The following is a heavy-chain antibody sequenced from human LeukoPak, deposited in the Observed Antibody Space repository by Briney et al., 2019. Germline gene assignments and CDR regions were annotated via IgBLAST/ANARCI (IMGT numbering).Heavy chain of an antibody. V-gene: IGHV3-66*01. Sequence: PGGSLRLSCAASGFTVSSNYMSWVRQAPGKGLEWVSVIYSGGSTYHADSVKGRFTISRDNSKNTLYLQMNSLRAEDTAVYYCARDHILTGTVYYYYGMDVWGQGTTVTVSS. CDR3: ARDHILTGTVYYYYGMDV. CDR2: IYSGGST. CDR1: GFTVSSNY. D-gene: IGHD3-9*01. J-gene: IGHJ6*02.